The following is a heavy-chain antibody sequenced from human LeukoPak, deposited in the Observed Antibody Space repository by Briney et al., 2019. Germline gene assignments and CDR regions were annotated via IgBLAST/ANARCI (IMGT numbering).Heavy chain of an antibody. CDR3: ARELRYFDWLLPDPNAFDI. V-gene: IGHV1-18*01. J-gene: IGHJ3*02. Sequence: ASVKVSCKASGYTFTSYGISWVRQAPGQGLEWMGWISAYNGNTNYAQKLQGRVTMTTDTSTSTAYMELRSLRSDDTAVFYCARELRYFDWLLPDPNAFDIWGQGTMVTVSS. CDR2: ISAYNGNT. D-gene: IGHD3-9*01. CDR1: GYTFTSYG.